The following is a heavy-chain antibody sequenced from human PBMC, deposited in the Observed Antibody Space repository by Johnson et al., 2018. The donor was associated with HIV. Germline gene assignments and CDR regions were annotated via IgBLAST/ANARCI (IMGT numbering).Heavy chain of an antibody. V-gene: IGHV3-23*04. J-gene: IGHJ3*01. D-gene: IGHD3-16*01. CDR3: ARDSRIWA. Sequence: VQLVESGGGVVRPGGSLRLSCAVSGFTFDDYAMSWVRQAPGKGLEWVSGISGSGGSPYYADSVKGRFTISRDNSKNSLYLQMNSLRAEDTAVYYCARDSRIWAWGQGTMVTVSS. CDR1: GFTFDDYA. CDR2: ISGSGGSP.